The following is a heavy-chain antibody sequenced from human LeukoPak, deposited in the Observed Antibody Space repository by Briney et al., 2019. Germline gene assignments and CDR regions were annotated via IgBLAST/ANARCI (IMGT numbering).Heavy chain of an antibody. CDR1: EFTFSSYW. CDR2: INSDGSRK. Sequence: PGGSLRLSCAASEFTFSSYWMHWVRQAPGKGGVWVSRINSDGSRKIYADSVKGRFTISRDNAKNTLYLQMNSLRAQDTAVYYCAREEKRGYSYGFDYWGHGTLVTVSS. V-gene: IGHV3-74*01. CDR3: AREEKRGYSYGFDY. J-gene: IGHJ4*01. D-gene: IGHD5-18*01.